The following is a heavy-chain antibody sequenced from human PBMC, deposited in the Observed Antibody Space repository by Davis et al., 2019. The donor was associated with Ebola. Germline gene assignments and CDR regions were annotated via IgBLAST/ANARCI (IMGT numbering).Heavy chain of an antibody. V-gene: IGHV5-10-1*01. J-gene: IGHJ5*02. CDR2: IDPVDSYT. D-gene: IGHD3-3*01. Sequence: GESLKISCQASGHSFANYWMSWVRQMPGKGLEWMGRIDPVDSYTDYSPSFQGHVSISADRSTNTAYLQWRSLRASDTGTYYCAPTIFGVPQPWGQGTLVTVSS. CDR3: APTIFGVPQP. CDR1: GHSFANYW.